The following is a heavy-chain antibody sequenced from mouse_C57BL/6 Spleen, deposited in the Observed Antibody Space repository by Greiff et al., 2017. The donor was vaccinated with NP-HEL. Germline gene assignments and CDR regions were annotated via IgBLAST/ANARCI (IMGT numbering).Heavy chain of an antibody. D-gene: IGHD1-1*01. CDR1: GYSITSGYY. CDR3: ARDPGGSSLAYFDY. CDR2: ISYDGSN. V-gene: IGHV3-6*01. Sequence: EVKLMESGPGLVKPSQSLSLTCSVTGYSITSGYYWNWIRQFPGNKLEWMGYISYDGSNNYNPSLKNRISITRDTSKNQFFLKLNSVTTEDTATYYCARDPGGSSLAYFDYWGQGTTLTVSS. J-gene: IGHJ2*01.